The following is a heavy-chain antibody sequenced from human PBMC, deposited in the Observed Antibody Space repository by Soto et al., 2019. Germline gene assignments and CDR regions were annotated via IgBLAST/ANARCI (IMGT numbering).Heavy chain of an antibody. Sequence: SVKVSCKASGYTFTGYYMHWVRQAPGQGLEWMGGINPNFGTANYAQKFQGRVTITTDESTSTAYMELSSLRSEDTAVYYCARDLLKTYYYDSSGYVPAFDIWGQGTMVTVTS. D-gene: IGHD3-22*01. CDR1: GYTFTGYY. CDR2: INPNFGTA. J-gene: IGHJ3*02. CDR3: ARDLLKTYYYDSSGYVPAFDI. V-gene: IGHV1-69*05.